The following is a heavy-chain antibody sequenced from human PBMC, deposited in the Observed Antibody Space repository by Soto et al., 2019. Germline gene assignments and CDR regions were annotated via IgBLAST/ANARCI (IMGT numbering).Heavy chain of an antibody. J-gene: IGHJ6*03. V-gene: IGHV3-64*01. D-gene: IGHD6-6*01. CDR3: ARRARPDFYYMDV. Sequence: GSLRLSCAASGFTLSGYAMDWVRQAPGKGLEYVSGISSNGVGTYYANSVQGRFTISRDNSKNTVYPQMGSLRPEDMAVYYCARRARPDFYYMDVWGKGTTVTVSS. CDR1: GFTLSGYA. CDR2: ISSNGVGT.